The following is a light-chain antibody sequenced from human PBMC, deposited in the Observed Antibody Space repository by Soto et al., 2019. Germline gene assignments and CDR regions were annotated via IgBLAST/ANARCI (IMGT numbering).Light chain of an antibody. CDR2: GAS. CDR1: QSVDIN. Sequence: EIVMTQSPANLSVSPGERVTLSCRASQSVDINLAWFQQKPGQAPRLLIYGASTRATGIPARFSGSGSGTEFTLTISSLQSEDFAVYYCQQYHNWYTFGQGTELEIK. J-gene: IGKJ2*01. CDR3: QQYHNWYT. V-gene: IGKV3-15*01.